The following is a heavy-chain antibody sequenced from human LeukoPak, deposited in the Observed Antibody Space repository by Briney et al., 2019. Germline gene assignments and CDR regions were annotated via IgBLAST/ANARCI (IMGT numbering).Heavy chain of an antibody. J-gene: IGHJ4*02. D-gene: IGHD2-2*02. Sequence: PGGSLRLSCAASGFTFSSYGMHWVRQAPGKGLQWVALISHDGSNKYYADSVRGRFTISRDNSKNTLSLEMNSLRAEDTAVYYCAKDRCSSTSCYRAFDYWGQGTLVTVSS. CDR2: ISHDGSNK. CDR3: AKDRCSSTSCYRAFDY. V-gene: IGHV3-30*18. CDR1: GFTFSSYG.